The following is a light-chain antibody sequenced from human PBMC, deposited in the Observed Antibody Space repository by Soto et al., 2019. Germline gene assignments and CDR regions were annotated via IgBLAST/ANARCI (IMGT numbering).Light chain of an antibody. CDR2: KAS. CDR3: QHHDHYPWT. CDR1: QHIRDL. V-gene: IGKV1-5*03. J-gene: IGKJ1*01. Sequence: IQMTQSPSMVSASVGDKVIITCRASQHIRDLLAWYQQRPGKAPKLLIYKASHLQTGVPSRFSGTGFGTEFTLTFTSLQPDDLATYYCQHHDHYPWTFGQGTKVEV.